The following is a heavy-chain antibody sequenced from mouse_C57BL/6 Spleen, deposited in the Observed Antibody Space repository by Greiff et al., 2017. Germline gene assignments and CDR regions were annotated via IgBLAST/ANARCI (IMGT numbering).Heavy chain of an antibody. Sequence: VMLVESGAELARPGASVKLSCKASGYTFTSYGISWVKQRTGQGLEWIGEIYPRSGNTYYNEKFKGKATLTADKSSSTAYMELRSLTSEASAVYFCAEKLGRAYWGQGTLVTVSA. D-gene: IGHD4-1*01. V-gene: IGHV1-81*01. CDR3: AEKLGRAY. CDR1: GYTFTSYG. J-gene: IGHJ3*01. CDR2: IYPRSGNT.